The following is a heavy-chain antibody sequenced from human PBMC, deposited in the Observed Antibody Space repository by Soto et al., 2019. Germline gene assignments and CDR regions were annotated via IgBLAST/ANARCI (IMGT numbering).Heavy chain of an antibody. V-gene: IGHV1-69*12. CDR3: ARDAVPRWLQCYAFDI. Sequence: QVQLVQSGAEVKKPGSSVKVSCKASGGTFRSYAITWVRQAPGQGLVWMGGVIPILGAANYAQNFQGRVTITAADSTSTADMEVRSLRFDDAAVYYCARDAVPRWLQCYAFDIWGQGTMVTVSS. CDR1: GGTFRSYA. D-gene: IGHD3-10*01. CDR2: VIPILGAA. J-gene: IGHJ3*02.